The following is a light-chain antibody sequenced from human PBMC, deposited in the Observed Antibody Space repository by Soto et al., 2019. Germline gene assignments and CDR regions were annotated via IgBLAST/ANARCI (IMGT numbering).Light chain of an antibody. V-gene: IGKV3-20*01. J-gene: IGKJ1*01. CDR2: GIS. CDR3: QQYTDWPLT. Sequence: ESVLTQSPGTLSLSPGERATLSCRASQSVTSNYLAWYQQKPGQAPRLLIYGISTRATGVPDRFSGSGSGTDFTLTISRLEPEDFAVYYCQQYTDWPLTFGQGTKVDIK. CDR1: QSVTSNY.